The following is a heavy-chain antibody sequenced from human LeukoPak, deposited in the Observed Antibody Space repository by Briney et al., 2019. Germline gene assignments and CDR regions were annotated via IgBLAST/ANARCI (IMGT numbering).Heavy chain of an antibody. CDR1: GFTFDYYT. D-gene: IGHD2-15*01. J-gene: IGHJ6*03. CDR2: ISMDGVNT. V-gene: IGHV3-43*01. Sequence: GGPLRLSCAASGFTFDYYTMYWVRQGPEKCLEWVSLISMDGVNTFYADSVKGRFTISRDNAKKSLYLQMNSLRAEDTALYYCARRRRGSATDYYYMDVWGKGTTVTVSS. CDR3: ARRRRGSATDYYYMDV.